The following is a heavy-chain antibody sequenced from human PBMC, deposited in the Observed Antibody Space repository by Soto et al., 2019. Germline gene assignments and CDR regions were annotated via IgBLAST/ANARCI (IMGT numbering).Heavy chain of an antibody. CDR1: GFTFTSYT. Sequence: SGGSLRLSCAASGFTFTSYTMNWVRQAPGKGLEWVSSISAGGRSIYYADSLKGRSTVSRDNAKNSLYLQMNSLRADDTAVYYCARSTPGNPFDIWGQGTMVTVSS. CDR2: ISAGGRSI. CDR3: ARSTPGNPFDI. V-gene: IGHV3-21*01. D-gene: IGHD3-10*01. J-gene: IGHJ3*02.